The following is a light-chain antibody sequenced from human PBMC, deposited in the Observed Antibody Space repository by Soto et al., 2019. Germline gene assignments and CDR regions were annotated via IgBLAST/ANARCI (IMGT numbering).Light chain of an antibody. CDR3: QQYNYWPRT. Sequence: EIVMTQSPATLSVSPGERATLSCRASQSVSSDLAWYQQKPGQAPRLLIYGASTRATAIPARFSGSGSGTEFTLTISSLQSEDFAVYYCQQYNYWPRTFGQGTKVEIK. CDR1: QSVSSD. CDR2: GAS. J-gene: IGKJ1*01. V-gene: IGKV3-15*01.